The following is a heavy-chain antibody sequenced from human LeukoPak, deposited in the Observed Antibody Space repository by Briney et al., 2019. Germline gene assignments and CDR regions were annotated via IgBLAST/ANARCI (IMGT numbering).Heavy chain of an antibody. CDR3: ARASGSLEKLDY. CDR1: GFTFSSYW. Sequence: GGSLRLSCAASGFTFSSYWVSWVRQAPGKGLEWVANIKQDGSEKYYVDSVKGRFTISRDNAKNSLYLQMNSLRAEDTAVYYCARASGSLEKLDYWGQGTLVTVSS. D-gene: IGHD3-22*01. J-gene: IGHJ4*02. V-gene: IGHV3-7*01. CDR2: IKQDGSEK.